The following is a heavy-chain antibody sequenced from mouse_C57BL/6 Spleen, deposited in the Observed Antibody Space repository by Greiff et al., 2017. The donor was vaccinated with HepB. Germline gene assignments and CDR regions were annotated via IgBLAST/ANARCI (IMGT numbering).Heavy chain of an antibody. J-gene: IGHJ1*03. D-gene: IGHD2-3*01. Sequence: EVQLQQSGPELVKPGASVKISCKASGYTFTDYYMNWVKQSHGKSLEWIGDINPNNGGTSYNQKFKGKATLTVDKSSSTAYMELRSLTSEDSAVYYCARGRWFLWYFDVWGTGTTVTVSS. CDR3: ARGRWFLWYFDV. CDR2: INPNNGGT. CDR1: GYTFTDYY. V-gene: IGHV1-26*01.